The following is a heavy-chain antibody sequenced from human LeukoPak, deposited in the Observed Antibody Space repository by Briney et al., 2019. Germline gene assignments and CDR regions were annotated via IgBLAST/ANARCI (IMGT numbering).Heavy chain of an antibody. CDR2: ISGSGGDT. V-gene: IGHV3-23*01. J-gene: IGHJ4*02. CDR1: GFTFSSYA. CDR3: AKDRGYTPMAEDY. Sequence: GGSLRLSCAASGFTFSSYAMSWVRQAPGKGLERVSAISGSGGDTYYADSVKGRFTISRDNSKNTLYLQMNSLRAEDTAVYYCAKDRGYTPMAEDYWGQGTLVTVSS. D-gene: IGHD5-18*01.